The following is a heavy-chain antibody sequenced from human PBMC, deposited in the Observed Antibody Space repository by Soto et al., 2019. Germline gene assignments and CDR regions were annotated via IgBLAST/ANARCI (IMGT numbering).Heavy chain of an antibody. J-gene: IGHJ5*02. D-gene: IGHD1-26*01. CDR1: GFTFSSYG. CDR3: AKGLGDAYTGTYSNTWFDP. Sequence: QVQVVESGGGVVQPGRSLRLSCAVSGFTFSSYGMHWVRQAPGKGLEWVAVVSDDGSKRYYADSGKGRFTISRDNSKNTLYLQMNSLRGEDTAVYYCAKGLGDAYTGTYSNTWFDPWGQGTLVIVSS. V-gene: IGHV3-30*18. CDR2: VSDDGSKR.